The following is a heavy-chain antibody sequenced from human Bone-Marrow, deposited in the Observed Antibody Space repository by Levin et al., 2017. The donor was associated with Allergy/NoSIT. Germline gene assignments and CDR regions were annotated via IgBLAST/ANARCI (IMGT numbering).Heavy chain of an antibody. CDR1: GFTFSSYG. CDR3: ADLNYYYYGMDV. V-gene: IGHV3-30*03. Sequence: QSGESLKISCAASGFTFSSYGMHWVRQAPGKGLEWVAVISYDGSNKYYADSVKGRFTISRDNSKNTLYLQMNSLRAEDTAVYYCADLNYYYYGMDVWGQGTTVTVSS. J-gene: IGHJ6*02. CDR2: ISYDGSNK.